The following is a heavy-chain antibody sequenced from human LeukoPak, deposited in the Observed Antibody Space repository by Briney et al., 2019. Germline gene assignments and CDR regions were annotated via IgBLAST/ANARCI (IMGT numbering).Heavy chain of an antibody. CDR2: IYPGDSDT. V-gene: IGHV5-51*01. CDR1: GYSFTSYW. J-gene: IGHJ3*02. Sequence: GESLKISCKGSGYSFTSYWIGWVRQMPGKGLEGMGIIYPGDSDTRYSPSFQGQVTISADKSISTAYLQWSSLKASDTAMYYCARRFTIFGVVHAFDIWGQGTMVTVSS. D-gene: IGHD3-3*01. CDR3: ARRFTIFGVVHAFDI.